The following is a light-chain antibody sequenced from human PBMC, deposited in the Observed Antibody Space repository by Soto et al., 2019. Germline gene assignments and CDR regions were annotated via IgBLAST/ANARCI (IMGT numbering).Light chain of an antibody. CDR1: TTDITNYNS. Sequence: QSALTQPASVSGSPGQSITISCTGTTTDITNYNSVCWYQQHPGKAPKLMIFDVSNRPSGVSLRFSGSKSGNTASLTISGLQAEDEADYYCSAYASSSTVIFGGGTKVTVL. CDR3: SAYASSSTVI. V-gene: IGLV2-14*01. J-gene: IGLJ2*01. CDR2: DVS.